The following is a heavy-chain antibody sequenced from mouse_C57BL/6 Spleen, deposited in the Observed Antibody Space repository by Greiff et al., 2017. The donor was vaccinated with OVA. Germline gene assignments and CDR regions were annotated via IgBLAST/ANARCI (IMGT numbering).Heavy chain of an antibody. CDR3: ARLDSSGYGAMDY. CDR2: IHPNSGST. D-gene: IGHD3-2*02. J-gene: IGHJ4*01. Sequence: VQLQQPGAELVKPGASVKLSCKASGYTFTRYWMHWVKQRPGQGLEWIGMIHPNSGSTNYNEKFKSKATLTVDKSSSTAYMQRSSLTSEDSAVYYCARLDSSGYGAMDYWGQGTSVTVSS. CDR1: GYTFTRYW. V-gene: IGHV1-64*01.